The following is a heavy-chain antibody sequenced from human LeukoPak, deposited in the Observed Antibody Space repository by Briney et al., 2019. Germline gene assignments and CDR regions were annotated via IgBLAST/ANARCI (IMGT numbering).Heavy chain of an antibody. V-gene: IGHV1-2*02. D-gene: IGHD7-27*01. CDR2: INPNSGGR. J-gene: IGHJ4*02. CDR1: GYTFTACY. CDR3: AKVRWGSPGDY. Sequence: ASVKVSCKASGYTFTACYIQWVRQPPGQVLEWMGWINPNSGGRDTAQKFQGRVTMTRGTSINTAYMELNRRRSDDTAVDYCAKVRWGSPGDYWGQGTLVTVSS.